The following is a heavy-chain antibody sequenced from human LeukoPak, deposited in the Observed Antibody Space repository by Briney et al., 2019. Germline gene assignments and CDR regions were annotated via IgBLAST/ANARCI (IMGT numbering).Heavy chain of an antibody. D-gene: IGHD3-22*01. CDR1: GGSVSTNGAG. J-gene: IGHJ4*02. Sequence: SQTLSLTCAISGGSVSTNGAGWNSGSQSPSRGLGWVGRAYYMAKGYTDYGVSVKRPITTNPDTSKNQFSLQLNSVTPEDTAVYYCATFSTGYADSWGQGTLVTVSS. CDR2: AYYMAKGYT. CDR3: ATFSTGYADS. V-gene: IGHV6-1*01.